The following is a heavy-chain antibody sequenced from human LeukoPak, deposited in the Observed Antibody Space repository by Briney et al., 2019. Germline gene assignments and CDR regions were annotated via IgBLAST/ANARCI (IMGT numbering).Heavy chain of an antibody. CDR1: GFSLGCNG. J-gene: IGHJ4*02. V-gene: IGHV1-69*04. CDR2: IISMFELT. Sequence: SVKVSLKTSGFSLGCNGITWVGQARGQGREWVGRIISMFELTNNAQKFQGRVQITADKSTKTAYMELSSLRSEDTAVYYCARRLAVAGSAYYDHWGQGTLVTVSS. CDR3: ARRLAVAGSAYYDH. D-gene: IGHD6-19*01.